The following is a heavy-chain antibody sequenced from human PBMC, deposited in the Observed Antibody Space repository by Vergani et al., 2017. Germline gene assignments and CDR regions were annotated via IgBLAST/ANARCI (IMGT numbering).Heavy chain of an antibody. Sequence: QVQLVESGGGVVQPGRSLRLSCAASGFTFSSYGMHWVRQAPGKGLEWVAVISHDGSNKYYADSVKGRFTISRDTSKNTLYLQMNSLRAEDTAVYYCAKDLMGLRYCSSTSCYALSLDVWGKGTTVTVSS. CDR2: ISHDGSNK. V-gene: IGHV3-30*18. CDR1: GFTFSSYG. J-gene: IGHJ6*04. CDR3: AKDLMGLRYCSSTSCYALSLDV. D-gene: IGHD2-2*01.